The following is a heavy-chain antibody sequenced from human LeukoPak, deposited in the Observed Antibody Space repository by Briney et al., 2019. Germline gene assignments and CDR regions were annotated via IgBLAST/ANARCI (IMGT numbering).Heavy chain of an antibody. CDR3: ARDLSGIAGYTYGRGIDY. CDR1: GFTFSSHW. D-gene: IGHD5-18*01. J-gene: IGHJ4*02. V-gene: IGHV3-7*01. Sequence: PGGSLRLSCAASGFTFSSHWMSWVRQAPGKGLEWVANTKKDGSEKYYVDAVKGRFTISRDNAKTSLYLQMNSLRAEDTAVYYCARDLSGIAGYTYGRGIDYWGQGTLVTVSS. CDR2: TKKDGSEK.